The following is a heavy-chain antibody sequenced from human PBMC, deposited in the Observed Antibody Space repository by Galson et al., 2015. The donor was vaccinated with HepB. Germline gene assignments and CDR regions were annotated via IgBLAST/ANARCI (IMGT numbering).Heavy chain of an antibody. Sequence: SLRLSCAASRFTFSSYSMNWVRQAPGKGLEWVSYISSSSSTIYYADSVKGRFTISRDNAKNSLYLQMNSLRAEDTAVYYCARGGLTFDYWGQGTLVTVSS. J-gene: IGHJ4*02. CDR2: ISSSSSTI. D-gene: IGHD3-9*01. CDR3: ARGGLTFDY. V-gene: IGHV3-48*01. CDR1: RFTFSSYS.